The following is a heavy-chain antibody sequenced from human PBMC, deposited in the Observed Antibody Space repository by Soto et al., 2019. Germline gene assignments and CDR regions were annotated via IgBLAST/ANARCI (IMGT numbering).Heavy chain of an antibody. D-gene: IGHD3-22*01. CDR3: ATATYYYDSSGSLLVFDP. CDR2: FDPEDGET. V-gene: IGHV1-24*01. CDR1: GYTLTELS. Sequence: ASVKVSCKVSGYTLTELSVHWVRQAPGKGLEWMGGFDPEDGETIYAQKFQGRVTMTEDTSTDTAYMELSSLRSEDTAVYYCATATYYYDSSGSLLVFDPWGQGTLVTVSS. J-gene: IGHJ5*02.